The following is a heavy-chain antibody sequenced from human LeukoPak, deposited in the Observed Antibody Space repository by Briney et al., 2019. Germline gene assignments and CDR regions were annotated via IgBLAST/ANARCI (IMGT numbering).Heavy chain of an antibody. CDR3: ARIQGNRWHGWDYFDY. J-gene: IGHJ4*02. CDR1: GGSINNSDNY. D-gene: IGHD5-24*01. Sequence: SETLSLTCTVSGGSINNSDNYWSWIRQPPGRALEWIGFIFYRGTAYYNPSLKSRVTVSIDTSKNQFSLSLSSVTAADTAVYFCARIQGNRWHGWDYFDYWGQGTLVTVSS. CDR2: IFYRGTA. V-gene: IGHV4-30-4*01.